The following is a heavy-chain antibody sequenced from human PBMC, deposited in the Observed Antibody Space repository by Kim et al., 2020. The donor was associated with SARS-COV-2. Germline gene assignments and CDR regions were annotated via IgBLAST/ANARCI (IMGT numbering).Heavy chain of an antibody. V-gene: IGHV5-10-1*01. J-gene: IGHJ4*02. D-gene: IGHD2-15*01. CDR2: IDPSDSYT. Sequence: GESLKISCKGSGYSFTSYWISWVRQMPGKGLEWMGRIDPSDSYTNYSPSFQGHVTISADKSISTAYLQWSSLKASDTAMYYCARHVGYCSGGSCYLLDYWGQGTLVTLSS. CDR3: ARHVGYCSGGSCYLLDY. CDR1: GYSFTSYW.